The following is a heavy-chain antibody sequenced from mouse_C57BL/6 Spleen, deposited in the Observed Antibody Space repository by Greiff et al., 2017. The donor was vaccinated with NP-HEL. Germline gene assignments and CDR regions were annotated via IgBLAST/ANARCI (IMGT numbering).Heavy chain of an antibody. CDR3: ARQGLRYYYAMDY. Sequence: EVKLMESGGGLVKPGGSLKLSCAASGFTFSSYTMSWVRQTPEKRLEWVATISGGGGNTYYPDSVKGRFTISRDNAKNTLYLQMSSLRSEDTALYYCARQGLRYYYAMDYWGQGTSVTVSS. J-gene: IGHJ4*01. D-gene: IGHD2-2*01. V-gene: IGHV5-9*01. CDR1: GFTFSSYT. CDR2: ISGGGGNT.